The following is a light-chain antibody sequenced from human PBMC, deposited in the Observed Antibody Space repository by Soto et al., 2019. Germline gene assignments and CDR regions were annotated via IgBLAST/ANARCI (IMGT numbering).Light chain of an antibody. V-gene: IGLV2-14*01. CDR1: NSDVGGYNT. Sequence: QSALTQPASVSGSPGQSITISCTGTNSDVGGYNTVSWYQQHPGKAPKLMIYEVSNRPSGVSNRFSGSRSGNTATLTISGLQAEDEADYYCSSYATSTPYVFGSGTKLTV. CDR2: EVS. CDR3: SSYATSTPYV. J-gene: IGLJ1*01.